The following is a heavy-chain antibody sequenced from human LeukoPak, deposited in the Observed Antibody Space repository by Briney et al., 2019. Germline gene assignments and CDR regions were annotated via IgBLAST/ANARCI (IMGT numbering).Heavy chain of an antibody. CDR1: GDSVNSNLYY. D-gene: IGHD5-12*01. V-gene: IGHV4-39*01. Sequence: SETLSLTCTVSGDSVNSNLYYWGWIRLPPGKALEWIGVFYYNGNTYYNPSLKSRVTISVDRPKHQCSLEVTSVTATDTAVYYCARIERLPGGSGYYFHSWGQGSLVTVSS. CDR3: ARIERLPGGSGYYFHS. J-gene: IGHJ4*02. CDR2: FYYNGNT.